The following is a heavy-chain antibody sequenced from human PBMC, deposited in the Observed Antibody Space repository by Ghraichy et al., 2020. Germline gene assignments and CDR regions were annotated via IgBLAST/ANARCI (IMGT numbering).Heavy chain of an antibody. CDR3: AKLGLRGTWEDV. J-gene: IGHJ6*02. D-gene: IGHD1-14*01. CDR2: ISYSGGT. Sequence: SETLSLTCSVSGDSISTYYWSWIRQTPGKGLEWIGYISYSGGTKYDPTYDPSLKSRVTISVDTSNNQFSLRLTSITTADTAIYYCAKLGLRGTWEDVWGQGTTVTVSS. CDR1: GDSISTYY. V-gene: IGHV4-59*01.